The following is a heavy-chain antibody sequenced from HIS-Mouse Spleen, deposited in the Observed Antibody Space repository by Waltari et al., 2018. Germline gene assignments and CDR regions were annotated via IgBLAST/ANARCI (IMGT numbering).Heavy chain of an antibody. CDR3: ARVKT. CDR1: GYSISSGYY. Sequence: QVQLQESGPGLVKPSENLSLTCTVSGYSISSGYYWGWLRQPPGKGLEWIGSIYHSGSTYYNPSLKSRVTISVDTSKNQFSLKLSSVTAADTAVYYCARVKTWGQGTLVTVSS. J-gene: IGHJ5*02. CDR2: IYHSGST. V-gene: IGHV4-38-2*02.